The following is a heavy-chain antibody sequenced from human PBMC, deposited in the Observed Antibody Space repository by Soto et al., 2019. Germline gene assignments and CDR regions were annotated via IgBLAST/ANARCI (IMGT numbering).Heavy chain of an antibody. CDR2: RSYSGST. D-gene: IGHD2-21*02. Sequence: TLSLTCTVSGGSISSGDYYWSWVRQHPGKGLEWIGYRSYSGSTYYNPSLKSRVTIVVDTSRNQFSLRLSSVTAADTAVYYCAREGGLAYCGGDCLYNWFDPWGQGTLVTVSS. J-gene: IGHJ5*02. CDR1: GGSISSGDYY. CDR3: AREGGLAYCGGDCLYNWFDP. V-gene: IGHV4-31*03.